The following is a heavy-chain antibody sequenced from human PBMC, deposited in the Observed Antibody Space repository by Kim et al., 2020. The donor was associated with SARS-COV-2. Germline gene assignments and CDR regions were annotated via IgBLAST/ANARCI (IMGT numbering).Heavy chain of an antibody. CDR1: GFTFSNAW. V-gene: IGHV3-15*01. CDR2: IKSKTDGGTT. CDR3: TTDTAVLLWFGEPVGY. D-gene: IGHD3-10*01. J-gene: IGHJ4*02. Sequence: GGSLRLSCAASGFTFSNAWMSWVRQAPGKGLEWVGRIKSKTDGGTTDYAAPVKGRFTISRDDSKNTLYLQMNSLKTEDTAVYYCTTDTAVLLWFGEPVGYWGQGTLVTVSS.